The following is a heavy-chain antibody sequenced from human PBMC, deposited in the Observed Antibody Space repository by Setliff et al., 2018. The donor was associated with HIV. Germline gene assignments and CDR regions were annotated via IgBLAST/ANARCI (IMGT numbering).Heavy chain of an antibody. Sequence: SETLSLTCAVYGGSFSGYYWTWIRQPPGKGLEWIGEINHSGSANYNPSLKSRVTMSVDTSKNQFSLNLTSVTAADTAVYYCARGVGSSSDGTWFDPWG. D-gene: IGHD6-6*01. J-gene: IGHJ5*02. V-gene: IGHV4-34*01. CDR3: ARGVGSSSDGTWFDP. CDR2: INHSGSA. CDR1: GGSFSGYY.